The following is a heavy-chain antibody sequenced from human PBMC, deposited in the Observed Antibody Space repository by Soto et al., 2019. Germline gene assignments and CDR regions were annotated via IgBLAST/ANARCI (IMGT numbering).Heavy chain of an antibody. CDR1: GFIFSQYS. CDR3: ARGLREANKWLGLATHPYYTMDV. J-gene: IGHJ6*02. V-gene: IGHV3-30-3*01. CDR2: VSYDEATK. Sequence: PGGSLRLSCAASGFIFSQYSMDWVRQAPGKGLEWVAVVSYDEATKYYAGSVKGRFTISRDNSKNTLYLQMDSLRVEDTAVYYCARGLREANKWLGLATHPYYTMDVWGQGTTVTVSS. D-gene: IGHD3-10*01.